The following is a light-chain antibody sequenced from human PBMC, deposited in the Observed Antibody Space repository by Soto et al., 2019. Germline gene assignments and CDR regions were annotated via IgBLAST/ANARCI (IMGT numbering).Light chain of an antibody. CDR1: QSASKY. CDR3: QQYGGSPKT. CDR2: GAS. J-gene: IGKJ1*01. Sequence: EIVLTQSPGTLALSPGEGATLSCRASQSASKYLAWYQQKPGQAPRLLIYGASSRATGIPDSFSGSGSGTDFTLTISRLEPEDFAVYYCQQYGGSPKTFGQGTKV. V-gene: IGKV3-20*01.